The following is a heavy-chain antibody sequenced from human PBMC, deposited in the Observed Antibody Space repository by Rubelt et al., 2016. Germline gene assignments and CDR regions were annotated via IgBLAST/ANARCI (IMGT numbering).Heavy chain of an antibody. Sequence: QVQLQESGPGLVKPSETLSLTCSVSNGSISYYYWSWIRQPPGKGLEWIGYVSYTGSGDYNPSLKSRVTMSVDTSKNQFSLMPSLVTAADTAVYYCARTSSGWYGHFDYWGQGTLVTVSS. D-gene: IGHD6-19*01. CDR1: NGSISYYY. CDR2: VSYTGSG. J-gene: IGHJ4*02. V-gene: IGHV4-59*12. CDR3: ARTSSGWYGHFDY.